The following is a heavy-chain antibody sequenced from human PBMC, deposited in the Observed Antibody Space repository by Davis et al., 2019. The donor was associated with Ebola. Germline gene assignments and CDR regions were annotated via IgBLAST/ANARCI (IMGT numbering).Heavy chain of an antibody. V-gene: IGHV3-9*01. CDR3: AKDHVGFPTFWHFDV. J-gene: IGHJ2*01. CDR2: ISWNSVSI. CDR1: GFTFADYA. D-gene: IGHD1-26*01. Sequence: SLKISCAASGFTFADYAMHWVRQVPGKGLEWVGGISWNSVSITYADAVQGRFTISRDNDQNSLYLQMDSLRPEDSASYYCAKDHVGFPTFWHFDVWGRGTPVTVSS.